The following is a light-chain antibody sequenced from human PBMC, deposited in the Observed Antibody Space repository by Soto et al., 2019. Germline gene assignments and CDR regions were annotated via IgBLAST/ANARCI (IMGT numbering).Light chain of an antibody. V-gene: IGLV2-14*01. J-gene: IGLJ1*01. CDR2: EVS. CDR3: SSYTSSSTPFV. Sequence: QSVLTQPASVSGSPGQSITIPCTGTSSDVGGYNYVSWYQQHPGKAPKLMIYEVSNRPSGVSNRFSGSKSGNTASLTISGPQAEDEADYYCSSYTSSSTPFVFGTGTKVTVL. CDR1: SSDVGGYNY.